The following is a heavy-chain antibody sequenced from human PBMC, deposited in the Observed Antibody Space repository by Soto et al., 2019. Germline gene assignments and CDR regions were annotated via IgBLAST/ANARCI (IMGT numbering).Heavy chain of an antibody. V-gene: IGHV3-15*01. CDR1: GFTFSNAW. Sequence: PGGPLRLSCTASGFTFSNAWMSWCRQAPGKGLEGGGRIKSKTDVGTTDYAAPVKGRSTISRASSKNTLYLQMNSPKTEHTAVYYCTTEKTITFGGVIVPNGLDPWGQGTLVTVSS. J-gene: IGHJ5*02. CDR2: IKSKTDVGTT. D-gene: IGHD3-16*02. CDR3: TTEKTITFGGVIVPNGLDP.